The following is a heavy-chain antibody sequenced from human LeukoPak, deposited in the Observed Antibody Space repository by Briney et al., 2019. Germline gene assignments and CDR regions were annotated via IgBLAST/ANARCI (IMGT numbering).Heavy chain of an antibody. D-gene: IGHD6-13*01. CDR2: IYSSGST. J-gene: IGHJ4*02. CDR1: GGSITSHY. Sequence: SETLSLTCTVSGGSITSHYWSWIRQPAGKGLEWIGRIYSSGSTNYNPSLKSRVSLSVDTSKNQFSLKLSSVTAADTAVYYCARGSAVVTAAGPYDYWGQGTLVTVSS. V-gene: IGHV4-4*07. CDR3: ARGSAVVTAAGPYDY.